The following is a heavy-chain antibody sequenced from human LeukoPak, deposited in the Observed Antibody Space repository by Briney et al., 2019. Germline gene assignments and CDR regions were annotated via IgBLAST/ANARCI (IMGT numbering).Heavy chain of an antibody. CDR2: ISYDGSNK. V-gene: IGHV3-30*04. CDR3: ARGIEVGSGYMDV. D-gene: IGHD3-22*01. J-gene: IGHJ6*03. Sequence: SGGSLRLSCAASGFTFSSYAMHWVRQAPGKGLEWVAVISYDGSNKYYADSVKGRFTISRDNSKNTLYLQMNSLRAEDTAVYYCARGIEVGSGYMDVWGKGTTVTISS. CDR1: GFTFSSYA.